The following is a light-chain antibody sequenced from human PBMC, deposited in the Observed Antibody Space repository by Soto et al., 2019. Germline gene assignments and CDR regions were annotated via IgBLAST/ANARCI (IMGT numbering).Light chain of an antibody. CDR3: QQYYSYPRT. Sequence: AIRVTQSPSSLSASTGDRVTITCRASQGVSSYLAWYQQKPGKAPKLLIYAASTLQSGVPSRFSGSGSGTDFTLTINCLQSEDFAIYYCQQYYSYPRTFGQGTRVEIK. CDR2: AAS. CDR1: QGVSSY. J-gene: IGKJ1*01. V-gene: IGKV1-8*01.